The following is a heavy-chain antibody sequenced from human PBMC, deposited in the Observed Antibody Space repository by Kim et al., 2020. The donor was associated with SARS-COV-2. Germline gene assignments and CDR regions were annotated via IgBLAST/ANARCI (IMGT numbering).Heavy chain of an antibody. CDR3: AREMTTDNWFDP. Sequence: YYNPSLKSRVTISVDTSKNQFSLKLSSVTAADTAVYYCAREMTTDNWFDPWGQGTLVTVSS. V-gene: IGHV4-39*07. J-gene: IGHJ5*02. D-gene: IGHD4-4*01.